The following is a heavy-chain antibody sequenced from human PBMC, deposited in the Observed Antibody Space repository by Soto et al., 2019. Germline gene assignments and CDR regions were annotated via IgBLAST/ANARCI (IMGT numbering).Heavy chain of an antibody. D-gene: IGHD6-19*01. CDR3: ARERLAVAGTLLNYYFDY. J-gene: IGHJ4*02. CDR2: INAGNGNT. V-gene: IGHV1-3*01. CDR1: GYTFTSYA. Sequence: ASVKVSCKASGYTFTSYAMHWVRQAPGQRLEWMGWINAGNGNTKYSQKFQGRVTITRDTSASTAYMELSSLRSEDTAVYYCARERLAVAGTLLNYYFDYWGQGTLVTVSS.